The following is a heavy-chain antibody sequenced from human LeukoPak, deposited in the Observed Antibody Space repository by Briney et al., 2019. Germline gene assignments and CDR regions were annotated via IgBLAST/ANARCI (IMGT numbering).Heavy chain of an antibody. Sequence: GGSLRLSCVASGFTFSSYAMSWVRQAPGKGLEWVSGISGSGDTTYYADSVKGRFIISRDNSKNMVYLQMNSLTVEDTATYYCAKRTMSAFDSWGQGTLLIVSS. J-gene: IGHJ4*02. CDR2: ISGSGDTT. D-gene: IGHD5-24*01. V-gene: IGHV3-23*01. CDR3: AKRTMSAFDS. CDR1: GFTFSSYA.